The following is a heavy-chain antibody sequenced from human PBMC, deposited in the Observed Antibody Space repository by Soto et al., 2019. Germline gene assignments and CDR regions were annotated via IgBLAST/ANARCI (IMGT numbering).Heavy chain of an antibody. J-gene: IGHJ3*02. V-gene: IGHV3-48*01. CDR3: ARDPGYCSGGSCYSDAFDI. Sequence: RHSCAAAGFTISSYAMSCVRKDQGKGLEWVSYISSSSSTIYYADSVKGRFTISRDNAKNSLYLQMNSLRAEDTAVYYCARDPGYCSGGSCYSDAFDIWGQGTMVTVSS. D-gene: IGHD2-15*01. CDR1: GFTISSYA. CDR2: ISSSSSTI.